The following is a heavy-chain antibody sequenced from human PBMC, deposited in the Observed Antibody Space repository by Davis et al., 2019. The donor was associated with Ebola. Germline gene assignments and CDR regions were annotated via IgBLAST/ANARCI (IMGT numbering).Heavy chain of an antibody. CDR1: GYTFTSYG. CDR2: ISAYNGNT. Sequence: ASVKVSCKASGYTFTSYGISWVRQAPGQGLEWMGWISAYNGNTNYAQKLQGRVTMTTDTSTSTAYMELRSLRSDDTAVYYCARVSKDFWSGYSPYYFDYWGQGTLVTVSS. V-gene: IGHV1-18*01. J-gene: IGHJ4*02. CDR3: ARVSKDFWSGYSPYYFDY. D-gene: IGHD3-3*01.